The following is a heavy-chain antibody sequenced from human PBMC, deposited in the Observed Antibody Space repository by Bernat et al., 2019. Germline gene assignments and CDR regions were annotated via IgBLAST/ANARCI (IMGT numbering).Heavy chain of an antibody. Sequence: EVQLLESGGDLVQPGGSLRLSCAASGFTFSNYAMSWVRQAPGKGLELVSSIRAGGDTTYYANSVKGRYTISRDNSENTLSLQMNTLRAEDTAVYYCAKREVNSGWPHPFDYWGQGTLVTVSS. D-gene: IGHD6-19*01. J-gene: IGHJ4*02. CDR3: AKREVNSGWPHPFDY. V-gene: IGHV3-23*01. CDR2: IRAGGDTT. CDR1: GFTFSNYA.